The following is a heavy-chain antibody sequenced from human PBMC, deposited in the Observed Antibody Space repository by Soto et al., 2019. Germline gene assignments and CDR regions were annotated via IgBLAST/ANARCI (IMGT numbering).Heavy chain of an antibody. CDR1: GGSFSGYY. J-gene: IGHJ4*02. D-gene: IGHD5-12*01. CDR2: INHSGST. CDR3: ARGRYGGYLDY. V-gene: IGHV4-34*01. Sequence: PSETLSLTCAVYGGSFSGYYWSWIRQPPGKGLEWIGEINHSGSTNYNPSLKSRVTISVDTSKNQFSLKLSSVTAADTAVYYCARGRYGGYLDYWGQGTLVTVSS.